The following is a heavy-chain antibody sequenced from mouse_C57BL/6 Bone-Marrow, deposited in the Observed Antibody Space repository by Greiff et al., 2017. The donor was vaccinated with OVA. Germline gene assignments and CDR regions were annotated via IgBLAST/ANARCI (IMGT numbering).Heavy chain of an antibody. CDR2: IDPETGGT. J-gene: IGHJ4*01. D-gene: IGHD1-1*01. Sequence: QLQESGAELVRPGASVTLSCKASGYTFTDYEMHWVKQTPVHGLEWIGAIDPETGGTAYNPKFKGQAILTADKSSSTAYMELRSLTSEDSAVYYCTRGTTVVAPCAMDYWGQGTSVTVSS. CDR1: GYTFTDYE. V-gene: IGHV1-15*01. CDR3: TRGTTVVAPCAMDY.